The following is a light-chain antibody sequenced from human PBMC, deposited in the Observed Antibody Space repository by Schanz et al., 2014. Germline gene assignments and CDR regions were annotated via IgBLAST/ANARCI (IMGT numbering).Light chain of an antibody. Sequence: SVLTQPASVSGSPGQSITISCTGTSSDVGSYNLVSWYQQHPGKAPKLMIYEGTKRPSGVSDRFSGSKSANTASLTISGLQAEDEADYYCSSYAGSNNSVVFGGGTKLTVL. CDR2: EGT. CDR1: SSDVGSYNL. J-gene: IGLJ2*01. V-gene: IGLV2-23*01. CDR3: SSYAGSNNSVV.